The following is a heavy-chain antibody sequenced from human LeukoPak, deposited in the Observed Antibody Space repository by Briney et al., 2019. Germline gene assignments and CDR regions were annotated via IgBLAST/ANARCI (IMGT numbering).Heavy chain of an antibody. D-gene: IGHD3-10*01. CDR3: ASYGSGSYYKWIDAFDI. J-gene: IGHJ3*02. Sequence: GGSLRLSCAASGFTVSSNYMSWVRQAPGKGLEWVSVIYSGGSTYYADSVKGRFTISRDNSKNTLYLQMNSLRAEDTAVYYCASYGSGSYYKWIDAFDIRGQGTMVTVSS. V-gene: IGHV3-66*01. CDR1: GFTVSSNY. CDR2: IYSGGST.